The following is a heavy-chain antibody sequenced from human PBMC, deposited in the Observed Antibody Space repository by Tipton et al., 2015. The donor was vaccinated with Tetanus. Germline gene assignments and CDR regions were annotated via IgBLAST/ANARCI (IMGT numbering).Heavy chain of an antibody. V-gene: IGHV3-30*03. CDR2: ISNDGNNE. J-gene: IGHJ4*02. D-gene: IGHD2-15*01. CDR1: GFSFEDYS. CDR3: AREADCSGGSCFSGDFDT. Sequence: SLRLSCAASGFSFEDYSMHWVRQAPGKGLEWVAVISNDGNNEYYADSLKGRFTVSRDNSENTLYLQMNSLRAEDTALYYCAREADCSGGSCFSGDFDTWGQGTQVTVSS.